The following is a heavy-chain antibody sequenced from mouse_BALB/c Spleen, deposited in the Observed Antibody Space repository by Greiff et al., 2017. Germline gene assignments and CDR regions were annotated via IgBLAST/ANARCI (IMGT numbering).Heavy chain of an antibody. Sequence: EVQGVESGGDLVKPGGSLKLSCAASGFTFSSYGMSWVRQTPDKRLEWVATISSGGSYTYYPDSVKGRFTISRDNAKNTLYLQMSSLKSEDTAMYYCARQRAGSSYPAWFAYWGQGTLVTVSA. V-gene: IGHV5-6*01. CDR2: ISSGGSYT. CDR1: GFTFSSYG. CDR3: ARQRAGSSYPAWFAY. J-gene: IGHJ3*01. D-gene: IGHD1-1*01.